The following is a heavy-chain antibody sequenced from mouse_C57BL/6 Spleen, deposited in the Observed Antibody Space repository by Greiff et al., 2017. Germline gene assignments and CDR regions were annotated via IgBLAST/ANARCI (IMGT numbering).Heavy chain of an antibody. V-gene: IGHV5-16*01. D-gene: IGHD1-1*01. CDR2: INYDGSST. Sequence: VKLVESEGGLVQPGSSMKLSCTASGFTFCDYYMAWVRQVPEKGLEWVANINYDGSSTYYLDSLKSRFIISRDNAKNIVYLQMSSLKSEDTATYYCTRGIYYYGSNPGWYFDVWSTGTTVTDSS. CDR1: GFTFCDYY. J-gene: IGHJ1*03. CDR3: TRGIYYYGSNPGWYFDV.